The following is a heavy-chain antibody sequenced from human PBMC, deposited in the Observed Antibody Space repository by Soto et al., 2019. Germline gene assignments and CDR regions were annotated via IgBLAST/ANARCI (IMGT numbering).Heavy chain of an antibody. V-gene: IGHV3-23*01. D-gene: IGHD3-3*01. CDR2: ISGSGGST. CDR3: AKDTAYYDFWSGYYGYYYGMDV. J-gene: IGHJ6*02. CDR1: GFTLSSYA. Sequence: PGGSLRLSCAASGFTLSSYAMSWVRQAPGKGLEWVSAISGSGGSTYYADSVKGRFTISRDNSKNTLYLQMNSLRAEDTAVYYCAKDTAYYDFWSGYYGYYYGMDVWGQGTTVTVSS.